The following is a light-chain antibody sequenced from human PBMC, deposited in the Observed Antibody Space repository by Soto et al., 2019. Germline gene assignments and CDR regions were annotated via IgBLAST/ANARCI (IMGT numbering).Light chain of an antibody. CDR3: SLYISGSTYV. CDR2: RNN. J-gene: IGLJ1*01. V-gene: IGLV1-47*01. Sequence: QSVLTQPPSASGTPGQGVTISCSGSTSNIGSNYVYWYQQLPGTAPKLLIYRNNQRPSGVPDRFSGSKSGTSASLAISGLRSDDEADYYCSLYISGSTYVFGTGTKVTVL. CDR1: TSNIGSNY.